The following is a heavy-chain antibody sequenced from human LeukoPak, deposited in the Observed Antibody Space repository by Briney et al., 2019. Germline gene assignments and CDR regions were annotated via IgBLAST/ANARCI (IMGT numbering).Heavy chain of an antibody. V-gene: IGHV4-34*01. D-gene: IGHD5-24*01. CDR2: IYYSGST. J-gene: IGHJ4*02. CDR3: ARTKRRDGYNYDY. Sequence: PSETLSLTCAVYGGSFSGYYWSWIRQPPGKGLEWIGSIYYSGSTYYSPSLKSRVTISVDTSKNQFSLKLSSVTAADTAVYYCARTKRRDGYNYDYWGQGTLVTVSS. CDR1: GGSFSGYY.